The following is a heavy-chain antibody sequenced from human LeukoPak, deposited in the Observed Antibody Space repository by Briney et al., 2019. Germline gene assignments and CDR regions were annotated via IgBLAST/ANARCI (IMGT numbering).Heavy chain of an antibody. J-gene: IGHJ4*02. D-gene: IGHD6-13*01. Sequence: SETLSLTCTVSGGSISSSSYYWGWIRQPPGKGLEWIGSIYYSGSTYYNPSLKGRVTISVDTSKNQFSLKLSSVAAADTAVYYCAYSSSWYRFDYWGQGTLVTVSS. V-gene: IGHV4-39*01. CDR1: GGSISSSSYY. CDR3: AYSSSWYRFDY. CDR2: IYYSGST.